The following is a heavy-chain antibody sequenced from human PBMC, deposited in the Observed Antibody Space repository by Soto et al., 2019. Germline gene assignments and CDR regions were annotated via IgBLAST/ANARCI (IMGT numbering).Heavy chain of an antibody. CDR1: GYSFTSYW. CDR2: IDPSDSYT. J-gene: IGHJ4*02. CDR3: ARRISGDNWFDY. Sequence: GDSLKISCKGSGYSFTSYWITWVRQMPGKGLEWMGRIDPSDSYTNYSPSFQGHVTTSADKSISTAYLQWSSLKASDTAMYYCARRISGDNWFDYWGQGTLVTVSS. D-gene: IGHD2-15*01. V-gene: IGHV5-10-1*01.